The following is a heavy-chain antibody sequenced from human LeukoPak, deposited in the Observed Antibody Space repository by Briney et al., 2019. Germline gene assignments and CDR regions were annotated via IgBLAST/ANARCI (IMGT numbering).Heavy chain of an antibody. Sequence: SETLSLTCTVSGGSISSYYWSWIRQPPGKGLEWIGYIYYSGSTYYNPSLKSRVTISVDTSKNQFSLKLSSVTAADTAVYYCARDLGYEGAFDIWGQGTMVTVSS. CDR3: ARDLGYEGAFDI. CDR1: GGSISSYY. V-gene: IGHV4-59*12. D-gene: IGHD2-15*01. J-gene: IGHJ3*02. CDR2: IYYSGST.